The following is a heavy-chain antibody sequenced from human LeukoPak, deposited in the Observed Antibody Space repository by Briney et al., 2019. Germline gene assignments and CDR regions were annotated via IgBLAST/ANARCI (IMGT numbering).Heavy chain of an antibody. V-gene: IGHV1-18*01. CDR1: GYTFTSYG. Sequence: ASVKVSCKTSGYTFTSYGVSWVRQAPGQGLEWMGWISVYNGNTIYAEKLQGRVTVTTDTSTTTAYMELRSLRSNDTAVYYCARAQTTGFGESIDYWGQGTLVTVSS. J-gene: IGHJ4*02. D-gene: IGHD3-10*01. CDR3: ARAQTTGFGESIDY. CDR2: ISVYNGNT.